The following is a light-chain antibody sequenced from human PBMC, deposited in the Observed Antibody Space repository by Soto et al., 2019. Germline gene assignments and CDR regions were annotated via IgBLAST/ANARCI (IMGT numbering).Light chain of an antibody. CDR3: QQLLSYQIT. Sequence: DIHLTPPPPFQTAAVEDIVTLTCRASQGISSYLAWYQQKPGRAPKLLIYDASTLQSGVPLRFSGSGSGTSFTLTISSLQPEDFATYYCQQLLSYQITFGQGTRLEI. CDR2: DAS. CDR1: QGISSY. V-gene: IGKV1-9*01. J-gene: IGKJ5*01.